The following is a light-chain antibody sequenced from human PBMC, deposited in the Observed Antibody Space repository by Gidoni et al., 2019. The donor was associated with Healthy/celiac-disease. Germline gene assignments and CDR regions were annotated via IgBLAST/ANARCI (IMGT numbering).Light chain of an antibody. V-gene: IGKV1-5*03. CDR1: QSISTW. Sequence: DIQMTQSPSTLSASVGDRVTITCRASQSISTWLAWYQQKPGKAPKLLIYKASTLESGVPSRFSGSGSGTEFTLTISSLQPDDFATYYCQQYNIYLLTFXGXTKVESK. CDR2: KAS. CDR3: QQYNIYLLT. J-gene: IGKJ4*01.